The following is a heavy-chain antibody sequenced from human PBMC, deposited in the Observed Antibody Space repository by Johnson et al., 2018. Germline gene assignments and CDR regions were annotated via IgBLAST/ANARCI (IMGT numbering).Heavy chain of an antibody. D-gene: IGHD3-16*01. V-gene: IGHV1-46*01. Sequence: QVQLVQSGAEVKKPGASVKVSCKASGYTFTSYYMHWVRQAPGQGLEWMGIIDPSGGSTSYAQKFQGRVTMTRDTSTSTVYMELSSLRAEDRDVDYCARVRGESDYIDAFEIWGQGTMVTVSS. J-gene: IGHJ3*02. CDR3: ARVRGESDYIDAFEI. CDR2: IDPSGGST. CDR1: GYTFTSYY.